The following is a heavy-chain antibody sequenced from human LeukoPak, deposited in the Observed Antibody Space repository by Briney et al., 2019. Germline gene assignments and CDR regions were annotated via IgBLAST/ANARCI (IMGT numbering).Heavy chain of an antibody. J-gene: IGHJ3*02. V-gene: IGHV4-34*01. CDR2: INHSGST. CDR3: AREGGKGWYVRSYTFDI. D-gene: IGHD6-19*01. CDR1: GGSFNGYC. Sequence: SETLSLSCGVYGGSFNGYCWSWIRQPPGKGLEWIGEINHSGSTNYNPSLKSRVTISVDTSKNQFSLKLSSVTAADTAVYYCAREGGKGWYVRSYTFDIWGRGTLVAVSS.